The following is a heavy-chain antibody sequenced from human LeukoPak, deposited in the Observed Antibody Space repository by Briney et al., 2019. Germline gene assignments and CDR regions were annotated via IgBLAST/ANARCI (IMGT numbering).Heavy chain of an antibody. D-gene: IGHD3-10*01. CDR3: ARGDLRGDY. CDR1: GGSFSDYY. Sequence: SETLSLTCAVYGGSFSDYYWSWIRQPPGKGLEWIGEINHSGSTNYSPSLKSRVTISVDTPKNQFSLKLTSVTAADTAVYYCARGDLRGDYWGQGVLVTVSS. J-gene: IGHJ4*02. V-gene: IGHV4-34*01. CDR2: INHSGST.